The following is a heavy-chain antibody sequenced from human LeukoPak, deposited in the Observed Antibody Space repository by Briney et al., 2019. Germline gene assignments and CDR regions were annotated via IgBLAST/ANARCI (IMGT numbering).Heavy chain of an antibody. CDR1: GGSISSYY. D-gene: IGHD3-16*01. J-gene: IGHJ5*02. V-gene: IGHV4-59*01. CDR2: IYYSGST. Sequence: SETLSLTCTVSGGSISSYYWSWIRQPPGKGLEWIGYIYYSGSTNYNPSLKSRVTISVDTSKNQFSLKLSSVTAADTTVYYCARGWGYNWFDPWGQGTPVTVSS. CDR3: ARGWGYNWFDP.